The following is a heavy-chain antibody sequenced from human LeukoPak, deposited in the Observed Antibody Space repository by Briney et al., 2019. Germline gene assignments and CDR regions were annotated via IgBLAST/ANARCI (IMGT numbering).Heavy chain of an antibody. CDR1: GFTFSSYG. CDR3: AKDLNRWLQSRSPDY. Sequence: PGGSLRLSCAASGFTFSSYGMHWVRQAPGKGLEWVAVISYDGSNKYYADSVKGRFTISRDNSKNTLYLQMNSLRAEDTAVYYCAKDLNRWLQSRSPDYWGQGTLVTVSS. V-gene: IGHV3-30*18. CDR2: ISYDGSNK. D-gene: IGHD5-24*01. J-gene: IGHJ4*02.